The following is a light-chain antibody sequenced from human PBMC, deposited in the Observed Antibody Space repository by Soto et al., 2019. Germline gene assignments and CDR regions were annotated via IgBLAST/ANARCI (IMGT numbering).Light chain of an antibody. V-gene: IGKV3-15*01. Sequence: VLTQSPATLSLSPGKRATLSCRASRSVNTKLAWYQHKPGQTPRLLIYGASTRATGIPARFSGTGSGTDFTLTISRLQSEDFAVYYCQQYNNWTWTFGQGTKVDIK. CDR1: RSVNTK. CDR2: GAS. CDR3: QQYNNWTWT. J-gene: IGKJ1*01.